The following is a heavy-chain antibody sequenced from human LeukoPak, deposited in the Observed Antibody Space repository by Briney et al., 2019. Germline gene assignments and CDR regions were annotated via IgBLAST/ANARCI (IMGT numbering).Heavy chain of an antibody. CDR2: IYYSGST. J-gene: IGHJ4*02. CDR3: ARHRPIAAYDY. D-gene: IGHD6-13*01. Sequence: PSETLSLTCAVYGGSLSGYYWSWIRQPPGKGLEWIGSIYYSGSTYYNPSLKSRVTISVDTSKNQFSLKLSSVTAADTAVYYCARHRPIAAYDYWGQGTLVTVSS. V-gene: IGHV4-39*01. CDR1: GGSLSGYY.